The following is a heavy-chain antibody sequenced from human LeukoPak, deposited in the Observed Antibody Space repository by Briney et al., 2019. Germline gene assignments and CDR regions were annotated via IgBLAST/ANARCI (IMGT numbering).Heavy chain of an antibody. CDR2: ITSSGDGT. D-gene: IGHD3-22*01. Sequence: GGSLRLSCAASGFTFSIYAMSWVRQAPGKGLQWVSSITSSGDGTYYANSVKGRFTISRDNSENMLYLQMNSLRVEDTAVYFCAKDRPNYYGSNGHYYRRDGDYWGQGTLVTVSS. V-gene: IGHV3-23*01. CDR3: AKDRPNYYGSNGHYYRRDGDY. J-gene: IGHJ4*02. CDR1: GFTFSIYA.